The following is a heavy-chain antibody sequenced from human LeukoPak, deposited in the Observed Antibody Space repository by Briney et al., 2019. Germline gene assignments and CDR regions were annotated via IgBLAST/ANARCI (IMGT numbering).Heavy chain of an antibody. CDR2: IYYSGST. J-gene: IGHJ4*02. Sequence: SETLSLTCTVSGGSISSSSYYWGWIRQPPGKGLEWIGSIYYSGSTYYNPSLKSRVTISVDTSKNQFSLKLSSVTAADTAVYYCARSEVGAMVYWGQGTLVTVSS. CDR3: ARSEVGAMVY. D-gene: IGHD1-26*01. CDR1: GGSISSSSYY. V-gene: IGHV4-39*07.